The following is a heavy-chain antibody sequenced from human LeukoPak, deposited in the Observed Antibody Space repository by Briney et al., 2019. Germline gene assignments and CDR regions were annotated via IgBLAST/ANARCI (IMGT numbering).Heavy chain of an antibody. D-gene: IGHD2-2*02. CDR3: AKGMQDIVVVPAAIGFDY. V-gene: IGHV3-9*01. J-gene: IGHJ4*02. CDR2: ISWNSGSI. Sequence: GGSLRLSCAASGFTFDDYAMHWVRQAPGKGLEWVSGISWNSGSIGYADSVKGRFTISRDNAKNSLYLQMNSLRAEDTALYYCAKGMQDIVVVPAAIGFDYWGQGTLVTVSS. CDR1: GFTFDDYA.